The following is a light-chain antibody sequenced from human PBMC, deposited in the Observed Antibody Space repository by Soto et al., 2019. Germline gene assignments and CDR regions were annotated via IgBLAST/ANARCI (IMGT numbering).Light chain of an antibody. Sequence: AIQLTQSPASLSASVGDRVTMTCRASQGIRNDLAWYQQKPGKAPKFLMYASSDLQSGVSSRFSGSGSATDFTLTISSLQPEDFATYYCLQDYTYPYTFGQGTKVDIK. CDR3: LQDYTYPYT. CDR2: ASS. CDR1: QGIRND. J-gene: IGKJ2*01. V-gene: IGKV1-6*01.